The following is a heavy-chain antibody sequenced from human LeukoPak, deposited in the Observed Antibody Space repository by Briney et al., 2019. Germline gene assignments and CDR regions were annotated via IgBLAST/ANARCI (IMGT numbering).Heavy chain of an antibody. CDR1: GFIFSNYA. Sequence: GGSLRLSRAASGFIFSNYAMSWVRQAPGKGLEWVSTISGSGGRTYYADFVRGRFTTSRDNSNNTLYLQVNSLRAEDTAVYYCAKGDSSSWNFDYWGQGTLVTVSS. D-gene: IGHD6-13*01. CDR2: ISGSGGRT. V-gene: IGHV3-23*01. CDR3: AKGDSSSWNFDY. J-gene: IGHJ4*02.